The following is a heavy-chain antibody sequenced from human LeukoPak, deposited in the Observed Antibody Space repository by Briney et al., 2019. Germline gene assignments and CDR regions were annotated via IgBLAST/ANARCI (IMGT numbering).Heavy chain of an antibody. D-gene: IGHD2-2*01. Sequence: GGSLRLSCAASGFTSSSYWMSWVRQAPGKGLEWVANINQDGSEKYYVDSVKGRLTISRDNAKNSVYLQMNSLRVEDTAVYYCAKEYQLRGMDVWGQGTTVTVSS. CDR1: GFTSSSYW. J-gene: IGHJ6*02. CDR2: INQDGSEK. CDR3: AKEYQLRGMDV. V-gene: IGHV3-7*03.